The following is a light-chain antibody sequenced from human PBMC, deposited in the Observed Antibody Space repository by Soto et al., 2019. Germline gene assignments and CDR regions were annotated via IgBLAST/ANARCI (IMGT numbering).Light chain of an antibody. V-gene: IGLV7-46*01. Sequence: VVTQEPSLTVSPGGTVTLTCGSSTGAVTSGHYPYWFQQKPGQAPRTLIYDTSKKHSWTPARFSGSLLGGKAALTLSGAQPEDEAEYYCLLSYSGGRPVVFGGGTKVTVL. CDR3: LLSYSGGRPVV. J-gene: IGLJ2*01. CDR2: DTS. CDR1: TGAVTSGHY.